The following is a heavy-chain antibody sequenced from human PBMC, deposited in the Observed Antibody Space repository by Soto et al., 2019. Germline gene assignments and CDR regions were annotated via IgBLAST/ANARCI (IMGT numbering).Heavy chain of an antibody. V-gene: IGHV3-30*18. J-gene: IGHJ4*02. CDR2: ISYDGSNK. CDR1: GFTFSSYG. D-gene: IGHD2-2*01. Sequence: GGSLRLSCAASGFTFSSYGMHWVRQAPGKGLEWVAVISYDGSNKYYADSVKGRFTISRDNSKNTLYLQMNSLRAEDTAVYYCAKRGAQCSSTSCYDYWGQGTLVTVSS. CDR3: AKRGAQCSSTSCYDY.